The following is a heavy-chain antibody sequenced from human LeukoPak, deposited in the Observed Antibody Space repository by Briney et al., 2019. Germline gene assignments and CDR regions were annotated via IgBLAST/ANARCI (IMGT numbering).Heavy chain of an antibody. CDR3: ARGRIAVAGHEDYFDY. D-gene: IGHD6-19*01. CDR2: IGTAGDT. CDR1: GFTVSSNY. J-gene: IGHJ4*02. V-gene: IGHV3-13*01. Sequence: GGSLRLSCAASGFTVSSNYMHWVRQATGKGLEWVSAIGTAGDTYHPGSVKGRFTISRENAKNSLYLQMNSLRAGDTAVYYCARGRIAVAGHEDYFDYWGQGTLVTVSS.